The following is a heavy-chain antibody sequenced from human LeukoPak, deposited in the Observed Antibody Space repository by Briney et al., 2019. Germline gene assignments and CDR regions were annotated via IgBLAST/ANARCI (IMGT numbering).Heavy chain of an antibody. CDR3: ARALSIVVPAAMYY. CDR1: GYTFTGYY. J-gene: IGHJ4*02. V-gene: IGHV1-2*04. Sequence: ASVKVSCKASGYTFTGYYMHWVRQAPGQGLEWMGWINPNSGGTNYAQKFQGWVTMTRDTSISTAYMELSRLRSDDTAVYYCARALSIVVPAAMYYWGQRTLVTVSS. CDR2: INPNSGGT. D-gene: IGHD2-2*01.